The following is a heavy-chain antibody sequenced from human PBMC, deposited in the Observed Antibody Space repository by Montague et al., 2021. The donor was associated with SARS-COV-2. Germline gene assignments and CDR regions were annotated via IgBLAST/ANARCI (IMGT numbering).Heavy chain of an antibody. V-gene: IGHV4-39*01. J-gene: IGHJ5*02. Sequence: SETLSLTCTVSGGSITTSSAFHWAWFRQPPGKGLEWIGNVHYTGTTYYNPSLRSRVTISVDTSREQFSLRLSSVTAADTAVYHCARLPTGYPNWFDPWGQGTLVTVSS. D-gene: IGHD3-9*01. CDR2: VHYTGTT. CDR1: GGSITTSSAFH. CDR3: ARLPTGYPNWFDP.